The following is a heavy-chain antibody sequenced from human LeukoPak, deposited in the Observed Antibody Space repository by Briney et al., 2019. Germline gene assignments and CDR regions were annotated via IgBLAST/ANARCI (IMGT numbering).Heavy chain of an antibody. Sequence: SETLSLTCTVSGGSLSSYYWSWIRQPPGKGLEWIGYIYYSRSTNYNPSLKSRVTISVDTSKNQFSLKLSSVTAADTAVYYCARASVPVAPLYYYYYMDVWGKGTTVTVSS. D-gene: IGHD2-15*01. CDR2: IYYSRST. V-gene: IGHV4-59*01. J-gene: IGHJ6*03. CDR1: GGSLSSYY. CDR3: ARASVPVAPLYYYYYMDV.